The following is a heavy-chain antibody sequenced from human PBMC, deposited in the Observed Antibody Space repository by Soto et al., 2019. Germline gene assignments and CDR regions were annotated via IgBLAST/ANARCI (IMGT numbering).Heavy chain of an antibody. CDR2: ISSSGNTI. V-gene: IGHV3-11*01. J-gene: IGHJ4*02. CDR3: AKMSSENYYDPVFS. Sequence: QVQLVESGGGLVKTSGSLRIACAASGFTFSDYYMSWVRQAPGKGLEWVSYISSSGNTIYYADSVKGRFTISRDNAKKSVYLKRNSLRAEATALYFCAKMSSENYYDPVFSWGQGTLVTVSS. CDR1: GFTFSDYY. D-gene: IGHD3-22*01.